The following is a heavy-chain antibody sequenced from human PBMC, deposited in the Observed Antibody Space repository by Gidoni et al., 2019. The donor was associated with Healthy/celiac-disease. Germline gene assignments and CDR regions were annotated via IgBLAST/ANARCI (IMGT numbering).Heavy chain of an antibody. D-gene: IGHD3-10*01. V-gene: IGHV4-59*08. J-gene: IGHJ1*01. CDR1: GGSTSSYY. CDR3: ARHHSYGSGSIEYFQH. Sequence: QVQLQASGPGLVKPSETLSLTCTVSGGSTSSYYWSWIRQPPGKGLEWIGYFYYNGSTNYNPPLKSRVTISVDASKNQFSLMLRSVAAADTAVYYCARHHSYGSGSIEYFQHWGQGTLVTVSS. CDR2: FYYNGST.